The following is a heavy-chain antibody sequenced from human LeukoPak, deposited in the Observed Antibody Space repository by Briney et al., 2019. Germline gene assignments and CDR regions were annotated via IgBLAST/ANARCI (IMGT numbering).Heavy chain of an antibody. CDR3: AKRGAGGKLFDY. J-gene: IGHJ4*02. D-gene: IGHD6-13*01. V-gene: IGHV3-23*01. Sequence: GGSLRLSCAASGFTFSNYAMSWVRQVPGKGLEWVSAITGDAYTTYYADSVRGRFTISRDNSKNTVYLQVNSLRAEDTAVYYCAKRGAGGKLFDYWGQGTLVTVSS. CDR1: GFTFSNYA. CDR2: ITGDAYTT.